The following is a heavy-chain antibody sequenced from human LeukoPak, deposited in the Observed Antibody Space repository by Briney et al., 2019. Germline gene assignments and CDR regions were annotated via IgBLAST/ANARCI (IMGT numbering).Heavy chain of an antibody. CDR3: ARGLMWFGELLHTSDY. D-gene: IGHD3-10*01. Sequence: ASVKVSCKASGYTFTSYDINWVRQATGQGLEWMGWMNPNSGNTGYAQKFQGRVTMTRNTSISTAYMELSSLRSEDTAVYYCARGLMWFGELLHTSDYWGQGTLVTVSS. CDR2: MNPNSGNT. V-gene: IGHV1-8*01. CDR1: GYTFTSYD. J-gene: IGHJ4*02.